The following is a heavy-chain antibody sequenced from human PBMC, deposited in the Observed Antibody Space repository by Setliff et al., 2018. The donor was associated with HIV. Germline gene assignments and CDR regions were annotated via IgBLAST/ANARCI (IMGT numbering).Heavy chain of an antibody. CDR3: AKTLPTLYPPHDYYFAMDV. D-gene: IGHD2-15*01. Sequence: LRLSCAASGFTFSSYAMSWVRQAPGKGLEWVSAISGSGGSTYYADSVRGRFTISRDNPKNTLYLQMNSLRAEDTAVYYCAKTLPTLYPPHDYYFAMDVWGQGTTVTVSS. CDR2: ISGSGGST. V-gene: IGHV3-23*01. J-gene: IGHJ6*02. CDR1: GFTFSSYA.